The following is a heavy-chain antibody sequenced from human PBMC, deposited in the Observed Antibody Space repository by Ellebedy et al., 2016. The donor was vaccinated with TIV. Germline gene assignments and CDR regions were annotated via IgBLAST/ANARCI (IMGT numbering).Heavy chain of an antibody. Sequence: GESLKISCGASGFSFRSYWMTWVRQAPGKGLEWVANINQDGSDKYYVDSVRGRFTISRDNAKNSLFLLMNSLSAEDTAVYYCATDGSYGDYLSPAHAFEIWGQGTKVTVSS. D-gene: IGHD4-17*01. CDR1: GFSFRSYW. V-gene: IGHV3-7*01. CDR3: ATDGSYGDYLSPAHAFEI. CDR2: INQDGSDK. J-gene: IGHJ3*02.